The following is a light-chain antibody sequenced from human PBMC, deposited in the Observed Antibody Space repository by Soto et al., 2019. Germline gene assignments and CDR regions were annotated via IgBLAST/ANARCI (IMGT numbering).Light chain of an antibody. CDR2: GAS. Sequence: EIELTQSPVTLSVSPGERATLSCRASQSVSSDLAWFQQKPGQAPRLLIYGASTRATGIPARFSGSGSGTEFTLTISSLQSEDFAIYYCQKYNNWPLTFGGGTKVEIK. CDR1: QSVSSD. V-gene: IGKV3-15*01. CDR3: QKYNNWPLT. J-gene: IGKJ4*01.